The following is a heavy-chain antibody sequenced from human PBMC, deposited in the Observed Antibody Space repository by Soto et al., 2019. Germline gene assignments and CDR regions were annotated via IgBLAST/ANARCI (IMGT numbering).Heavy chain of an antibody. J-gene: IGHJ4*02. Sequence: EVQLLESGGGLVQPGGSLRLSCAASGFTFSSSTMTWVRQAPGKGLEWVSAISSSGAGTYYADSVKGRFTISRENSKNTLYLQMNSLRAEDTAVFYCAKAYGGSFDYWGQGTLVTVSS. D-gene: IGHD4-17*01. V-gene: IGHV3-23*01. CDR2: ISSSGAGT. CDR3: AKAYGGSFDY. CDR1: GFTFSSST.